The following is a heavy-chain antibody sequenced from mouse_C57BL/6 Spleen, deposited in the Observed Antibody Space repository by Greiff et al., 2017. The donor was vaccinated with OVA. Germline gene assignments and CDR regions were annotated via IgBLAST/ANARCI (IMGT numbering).Heavy chain of an antibody. V-gene: IGHV1-22*01. CDR1: GYTFTDYN. CDR2: INPNNGGT. CDR3: AGATVANYFDY. Sequence: VQLKQSGPELVKPGASVKMSCKASGYTFTDYNMHWVKQSHGKSLEWIGYINPNNGGTSYNQKFKGKATLTVNKSSSTAYMELRSLTSEDSAVYYCAGATVANYFDYWGQGTTLTVSS. D-gene: IGHD1-1*01. J-gene: IGHJ2*01.